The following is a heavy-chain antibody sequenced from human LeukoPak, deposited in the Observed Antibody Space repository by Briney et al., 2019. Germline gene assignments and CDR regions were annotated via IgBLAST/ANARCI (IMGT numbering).Heavy chain of an antibody. CDR1: GGSFSGYY. CDR3: ARGLYSGYDLRY. J-gene: IGHJ4*02. Sequence: SETLSLTCAVYGGSFSGYYWSWIRQPPGKGLEWIGEINHSGSTNYNPSLKSRVTISVDTSKNQFSLKLSSVTAADTAVYYCARGLYSGYDLRYWGQGTLVTVSS. V-gene: IGHV4-34*01. CDR2: INHSGST. D-gene: IGHD5-12*01.